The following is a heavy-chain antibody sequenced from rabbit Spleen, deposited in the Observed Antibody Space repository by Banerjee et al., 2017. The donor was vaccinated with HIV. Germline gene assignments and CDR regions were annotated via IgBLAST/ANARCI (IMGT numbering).Heavy chain of an antibody. CDR3: ARDLDGVIGWNFGW. V-gene: IGHV1S45*01. D-gene: IGHD1-1*01. J-gene: IGHJ4*01. Sequence: QEQLKESGGGLVQPGGSLKLSCKASGFTFTSGYDMCWVRQATGKGLEWIGTIWTGSTSITWYANWALGRFTISKTSSTTVTLQLNSLTAADTATYFCARDLDGVIGWNFGWWGPGTLVTVS. CDR1: GFTFTSGYD. CDR2: IWTGSTSIT.